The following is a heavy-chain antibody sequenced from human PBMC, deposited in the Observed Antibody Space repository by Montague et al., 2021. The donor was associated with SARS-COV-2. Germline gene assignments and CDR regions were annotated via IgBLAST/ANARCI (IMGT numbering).Heavy chain of an antibody. Sequence: SLRLSCAASGFTFSSYAMHWVRQAPGKGLEWVAVIWYDGSNKYYADSVKGRFTISRDNSKNTLYLQMNSLRAEDTAVYYCARDTMRGSYYADAFDIWGQGTMVTVSS. CDR1: GFTFSSYA. V-gene: IGHV3-33*08. CDR2: IWYDGSNK. J-gene: IGHJ3*02. CDR3: ARDTMRGSYYADAFDI. D-gene: IGHD1-26*01.